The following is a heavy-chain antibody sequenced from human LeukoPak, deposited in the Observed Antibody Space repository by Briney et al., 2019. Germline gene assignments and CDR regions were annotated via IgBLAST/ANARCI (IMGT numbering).Heavy chain of an antibody. V-gene: IGHV1-69*05. CDR2: IIPIFGTA. CDR3: ASPHGASYYYFDY. J-gene: IGHJ4*02. D-gene: IGHD4/OR15-4a*01. Sequence: SVKVSCKASGGTFSSYAISWVRQAPGQGLEWMGGIIPIFGTANYAQKFQGRVTMTRDTSTNTVFMELSSLRSEDTAVYYCASPHGASYYYFDYWGQGTLVTVSS. CDR1: GGTFSSYA.